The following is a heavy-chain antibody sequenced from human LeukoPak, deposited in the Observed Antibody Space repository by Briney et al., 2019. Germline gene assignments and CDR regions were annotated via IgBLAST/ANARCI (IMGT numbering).Heavy chain of an antibody. Sequence: PSETLSLTCTVSGGSISSSCYYWGWIRQPPGKGLEWIGSIYYSGSTYYNPSLKSRVTISVDTSKNQFSLKLTSVTAADTAVYYCAREGLITIIRGLNFGYWGQGTLVSVSS. J-gene: IGHJ4*02. V-gene: IGHV4-39*07. D-gene: IGHD3-10*01. CDR3: AREGLITIIRGLNFGY. CDR2: IYYSGST. CDR1: GGSISSSCYY.